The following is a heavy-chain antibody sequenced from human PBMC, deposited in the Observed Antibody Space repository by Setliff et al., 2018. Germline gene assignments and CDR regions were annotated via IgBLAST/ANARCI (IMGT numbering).Heavy chain of an antibody. V-gene: IGHV4-59*08. D-gene: IGHD1-26*01. J-gene: IGHJ4*02. CDR2: ISYSGST. CDR1: GGSISSYY. Sequence: SETLSLTCTVSGGSISSYYWSWIRQPPGKGLEWIGYISYSGSTNHNPSLKRRVTISVDTSKSQFSLKLSSVTAADTAVCYCARTKLVGSNPGFDYWGQGTLVTVSS. CDR3: ARTKLVGSNPGFDY.